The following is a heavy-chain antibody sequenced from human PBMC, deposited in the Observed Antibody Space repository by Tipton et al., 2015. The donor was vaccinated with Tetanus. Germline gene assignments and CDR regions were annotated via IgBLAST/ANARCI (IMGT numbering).Heavy chain of an antibody. Sequence: TLSLTCTVSGGSISSGGYYWSWIRQHPGKGLEWIGYIYYSGSTYYNPSLKSRVTISVDTSKNQFSLKLSSVTAADTAVYYCAREVPHDYGDYFDYWGQGTLVTVSS. J-gene: IGHJ4*02. CDR2: IYYSGST. V-gene: IGHV4-31*03. D-gene: IGHD4-17*01. CDR3: AREVPHDYGDYFDY. CDR1: GGSISSGGYY.